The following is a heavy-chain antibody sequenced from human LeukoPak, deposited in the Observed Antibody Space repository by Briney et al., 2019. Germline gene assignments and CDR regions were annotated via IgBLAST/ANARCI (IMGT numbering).Heavy chain of an antibody. CDR3: TRGGGYSEDY. CDR1: GFTFSGSA. Sequence: GGSLRLSCAASGFTFSGSAMHWVRQASGKGLEWVGRIRSKANSYATAYAASVKGRFTISRDDSKNTAYLQMNSLRTEDTAVYYCTRGGGYSEDYWGQGTLVTVSS. J-gene: IGHJ4*02. D-gene: IGHD5-18*01. CDR2: IRSKANSYAT. V-gene: IGHV3-73*01.